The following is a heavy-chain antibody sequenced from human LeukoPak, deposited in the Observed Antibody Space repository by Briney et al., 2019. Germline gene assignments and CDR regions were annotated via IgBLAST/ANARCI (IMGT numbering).Heavy chain of an antibody. J-gene: IGHJ6*03. D-gene: IGHD5-18*01. CDR1: GGSFSGYY. CDR3: ARSGRGYSYAKGGYYYYYMDV. CDR2: INHSGST. V-gene: IGHV4-34*01. Sequence: PSETLSLTCAVYGGSFSGYYWSWIRQPPGKGLEWIGEINHSGSTNYNPSLKSRVTISVDTSKNQFSLKLSSVTAADTAVYYCARSGRGYSYAKGGYYYYYMDVWGKGTTVTVSS.